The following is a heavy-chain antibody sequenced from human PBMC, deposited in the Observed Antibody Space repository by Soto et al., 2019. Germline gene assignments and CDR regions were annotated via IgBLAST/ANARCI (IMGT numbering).Heavy chain of an antibody. V-gene: IGHV4-34*01. Sequence: SETLSLTCAFYGGSFSGYYWSLIRQPPGKGLEWIGEINHSGSTNYNPSLKSRVTISVDTSKNQFSLKLSSVTAADTAVYYCARTEMATIGDFDYWGQGTLVTVSS. D-gene: IGHD5-12*01. CDR3: ARTEMATIGDFDY. CDR2: INHSGST. CDR1: GGSFSGYY. J-gene: IGHJ4*02.